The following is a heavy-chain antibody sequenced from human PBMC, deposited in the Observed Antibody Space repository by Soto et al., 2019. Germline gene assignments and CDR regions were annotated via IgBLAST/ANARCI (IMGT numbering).Heavy chain of an antibody. CDR3: ARDEQYYYDGSGYYLSGPSQSDY. CDR1: GGTFSSYA. J-gene: IGHJ4*02. CDR2: LIPIFGTA. D-gene: IGHD3-22*01. V-gene: IGHV1-69*01. Sequence: QVQLVQSGAEVKKPGSSVKVSCKASGGTFSSYAISWVRQAPGQGLEWMGGLIPIFGTANYAKKFQGRVTITADESTSTAYMELSSLRSEGTAVYYCARDEQYYYDGSGYYLSGPSQSDYWGQGTLVTVSS.